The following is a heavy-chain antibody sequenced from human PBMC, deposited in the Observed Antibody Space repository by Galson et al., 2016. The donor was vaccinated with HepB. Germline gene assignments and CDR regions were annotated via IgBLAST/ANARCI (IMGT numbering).Heavy chain of an antibody. D-gene: IGHD2-8*01. CDR2: ISAYGGHT. Sequence: SVKVSCKASGYTFSNFAFSWVRQAPGQGLEWVGWISAYGGHTDHTQNFQGRVIMTTDTSTNTAYMEIRKLRSDDTAVYFCATVPTAGVHAFDVWGQGTMVTVSS. CDR1: GYTFSNFA. J-gene: IGHJ3*01. CDR3: ATVPTAGVHAFDV. V-gene: IGHV1-18*01.